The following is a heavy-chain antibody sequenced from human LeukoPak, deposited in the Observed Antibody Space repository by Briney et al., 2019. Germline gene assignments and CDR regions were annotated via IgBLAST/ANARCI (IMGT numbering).Heavy chain of an antibody. CDR3: AKDLGGYHDY. D-gene: IGHD5-12*01. J-gene: IGHJ4*02. CDR1: GVTFSSYA. CDR2: ISGSGGST. V-gene: IGHV3-23*01. Sequence: GGSLRLSCAASGVTFSSYAMSWVRQAPGKGLEWVSAISGSGGSTYYADSVKGRFTISRDNSKNTLYLQMNSLRAKDTAVYYCAKDLGGYHDYWGQGTLVTVSS.